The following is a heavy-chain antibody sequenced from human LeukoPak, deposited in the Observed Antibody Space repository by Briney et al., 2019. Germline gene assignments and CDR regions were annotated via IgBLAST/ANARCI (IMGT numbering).Heavy chain of an antibody. Sequence: SVKVSCKASGFTFTSSAMQWVRQARGQRLEWIGWIVVGSGNTNYAQKFQERVTITRDMSTSTAYMELSSLRSGDTAVYYCAADGEYSSSWYAPYYGMDVWGQGTTVTVSS. J-gene: IGHJ6*02. V-gene: IGHV1-58*02. CDR1: GFTFTSSA. CDR2: IVVGSGNT. CDR3: AADGEYSSSWYAPYYGMDV. D-gene: IGHD6-13*01.